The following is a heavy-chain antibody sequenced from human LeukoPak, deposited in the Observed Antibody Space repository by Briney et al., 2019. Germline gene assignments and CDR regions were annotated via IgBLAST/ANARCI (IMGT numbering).Heavy chain of an antibody. CDR1: GFTFDDYA. V-gene: IGHV3-9*01. CDR2: ISWNSGSI. Sequence: GGSLRLSCAASGFTFDDYAMHWVRQAPGKGLEWVSGISWNSGSIGYADSVKGRFTISRDNAKNSLYLQMNSLRAEDTALYYCAKDIGSSSFAAFDIWGQGPMVTVSS. J-gene: IGHJ3*02. CDR3: AKDIGSSSFAAFDI. D-gene: IGHD6-6*01.